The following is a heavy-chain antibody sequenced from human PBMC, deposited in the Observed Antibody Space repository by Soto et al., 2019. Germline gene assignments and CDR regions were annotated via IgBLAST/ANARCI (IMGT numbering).Heavy chain of an antibody. CDR2: IYPGDSDT. D-gene: IGHD6-13*01. Sequence: RGESLKISCKGSGYSFTSYWIGWVRQMPGKGLEWMGIIYPGDSDTRYSPSFQGQVTISADKSISTAYLQWSSLKASDTAMYYCARQGSAAGYYYYYGMDVWGQGTTVTVSS. V-gene: IGHV5-51*01. CDR1: GYSFTSYW. CDR3: ARQGSAAGYYYYYGMDV. J-gene: IGHJ6*02.